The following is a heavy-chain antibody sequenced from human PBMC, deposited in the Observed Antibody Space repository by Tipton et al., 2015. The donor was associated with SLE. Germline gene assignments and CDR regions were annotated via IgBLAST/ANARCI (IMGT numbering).Heavy chain of an antibody. Sequence: TLSLTCTVSGGSISSSGYYWGWIRQPPGKGLEWIGNIYYSGSTYCNPSLKSRVTISVDTSKNQFSLKLSSVTAADTGVYYCATLDFDLPRGMDVWGQGTTVIVSS. J-gene: IGHJ6*02. CDR2: IYYSGST. CDR1: GGSISSSGYY. CDR3: ATLDFDLPRGMDV. V-gene: IGHV4-39*07. D-gene: IGHD2-2*03.